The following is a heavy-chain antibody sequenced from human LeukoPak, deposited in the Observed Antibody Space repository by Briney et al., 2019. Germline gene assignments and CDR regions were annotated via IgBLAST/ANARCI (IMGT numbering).Heavy chain of an antibody. D-gene: IGHD2-8*01. Sequence: SETLSLTCTVSGDSISSSTYYWGWIRQPPGRGLEWIGYIHHSGSTFYNPSLKSRGTISVDRSKNQFSLKLRSVTAADTAVYFCVREDPMYGWLDPWGQGTLVSVSS. V-gene: IGHV4-30-2*01. CDR1: GDSISSSTYY. CDR3: VREDPMYGWLDP. J-gene: IGHJ5*02. CDR2: IHHSGST.